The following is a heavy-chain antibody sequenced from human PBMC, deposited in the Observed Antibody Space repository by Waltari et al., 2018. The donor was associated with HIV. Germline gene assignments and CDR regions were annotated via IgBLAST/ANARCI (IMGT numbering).Heavy chain of an antibody. CDR3: VRGPNAWVGVDY. V-gene: IGHV3-74*01. J-gene: IGHJ4*02. D-gene: IGHD3-10*01. CDR1: GFTFRRYW. Sequence: EVQLVESGGGLVQPGGSLRLSCAASGFTFRRYWLHWVRQTPGKGLVWVARLNTDGSHTGYADSVRGRFTISRDNAKSTLYLQMNSLKVEDMAVYYCVRGPNAWVGVDYWGPGTLVTVSS. CDR2: LNTDGSHT.